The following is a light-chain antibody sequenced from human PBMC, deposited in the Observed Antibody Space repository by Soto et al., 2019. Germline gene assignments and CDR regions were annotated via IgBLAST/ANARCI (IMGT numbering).Light chain of an antibody. CDR3: QQSYSTPWT. J-gene: IGKJ1*01. Sequence: DSQITQSPAPLPASVGDRVTLTCRATQGISNYLAWYQQKPGKVPKLLIYAASTLQSGVPSRFSGSGSGTDFTLAISSLQPEDFATYYCQQSYSTPWTFGQGTKV. CDR1: QGISNY. CDR2: AAS. V-gene: IGKV1-27*01.